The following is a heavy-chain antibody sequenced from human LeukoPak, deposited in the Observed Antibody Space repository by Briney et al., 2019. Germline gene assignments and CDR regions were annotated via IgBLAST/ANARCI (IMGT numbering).Heavy chain of an antibody. J-gene: IGHJ4*02. Sequence: GGSLRLSCAASGFTVSSNYMSWVRQAPGKGLEWVSVIYSGGSTYYADSVKGRFTISRDNSKNTLYLQMNSLRAEDTAVYYCATRYTVTLGQKVFYWGQGTLVTVSS. CDR2: IYSGGST. D-gene: IGHD4-17*01. V-gene: IGHV3-53*01. CDR3: ATRYTVTLGQKVFY. CDR1: GFTVSSNY.